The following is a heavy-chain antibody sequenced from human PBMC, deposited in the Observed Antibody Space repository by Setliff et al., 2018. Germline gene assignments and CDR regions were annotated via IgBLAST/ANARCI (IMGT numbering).Heavy chain of an antibody. CDR2: IYTSGST. J-gene: IGHJ4*02. CDR3: AREGGGSGWTPDS. CDR1: GGSISRGSYD. D-gene: IGHD6-19*01. Sequence: SETLSLTCTVSGGSISRGSYDWSWIRQPAGKGLEWIGRIYTSGSTNYNPSLKSRVTISVDRSKNQFSLNLRAMTAADTAVYYCAREGGGSGWTPDSWGQGTLVTVSS. V-gene: IGHV4-61*02.